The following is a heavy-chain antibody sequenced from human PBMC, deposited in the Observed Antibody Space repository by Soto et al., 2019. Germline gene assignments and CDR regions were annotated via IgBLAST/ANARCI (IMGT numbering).Heavy chain of an antibody. CDR1: GGSFSGYY. CDR3: ARGAKDIVVVVAAIKPLNWFDP. J-gene: IGHJ5*02. CDR2: INHSGST. D-gene: IGHD2-15*01. V-gene: IGHV4-34*01. Sequence: SETLSLTCAVYGGSFSGYYWSWIRQPPGKGLEWIGEINHSGSTNYNPSLKSRVTISVDTSKNQFSLKLSSVTAADTAVYYCARGAKDIVVVVAAIKPLNWFDPWGQGTLVTVSS.